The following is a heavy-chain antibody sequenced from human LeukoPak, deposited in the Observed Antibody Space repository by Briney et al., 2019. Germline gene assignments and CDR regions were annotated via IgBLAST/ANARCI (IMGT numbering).Heavy chain of an antibody. CDR1: GFTFSNAW. V-gene: IGHV3-15*01. CDR2: IKSKTDGGTT. J-gene: IGHJ6*03. CDR3: ARDPYSGSYGNYYYYFMDV. D-gene: IGHD1-26*01. Sequence: KSGGSLRLSCAASGFTFSNAWMSWVRQAPGKGLEWVGRIKSKTDGGTTDYAAPVKGRFTVSRDDSKNTLYLQMNSLKTEDTAVYYCARDPYSGSYGNYYYYFMDVWGKGTTVTISS.